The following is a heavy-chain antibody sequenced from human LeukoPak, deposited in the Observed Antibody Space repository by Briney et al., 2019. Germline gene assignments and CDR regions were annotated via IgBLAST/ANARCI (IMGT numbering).Heavy chain of an antibody. V-gene: IGHV3-49*03. CDR1: GFTFGDYA. J-gene: IGHJ4*02. Sequence: GGSLRLSCTASGFTFGDYAMSWFRQAPGKGLEWVGFIRSKAYGGTTEYAASVKGRFTISRDDSKSIAYLQMNSLKTEDTAVYYCTRDPKVYYYGSGSPNGEYYFDYWGQGTLVTVSS. CDR3: TRDPKVYYYGSGSPNGEYYFDY. D-gene: IGHD3-10*01. CDR2: IRSKAYGGTT.